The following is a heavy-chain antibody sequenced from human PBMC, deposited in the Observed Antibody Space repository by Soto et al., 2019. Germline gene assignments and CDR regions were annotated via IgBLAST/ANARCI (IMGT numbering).Heavy chain of an antibody. Sequence: SWVRQAPGKGLEWLGLTYWNDDDRYRSSLRSRLTITKDTSKNQVVLTMTNMDPEDTATYYCAHRPGGSGWRYYFDYWGQGTLVTVSS. D-gene: IGHD6-19*01. V-gene: IGHV2-5*01. CDR2: TYWNDDD. CDR3: AHRPGGSGWRYYFDY. J-gene: IGHJ4*02.